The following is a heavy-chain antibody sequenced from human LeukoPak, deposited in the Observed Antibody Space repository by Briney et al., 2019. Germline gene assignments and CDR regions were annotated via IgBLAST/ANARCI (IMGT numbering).Heavy chain of an antibody. D-gene: IGHD3-22*01. CDR2: IYYSGST. J-gene: IGHJ3*02. CDR3: ARDLPVYYDSRGTTGGGDAFDI. V-gene: IGHV4-59*01. Sequence: SETLSLTCTVSGGSISSYYWSWIRQPPGKGLEWIGYIYYSGSTNYNPSLKSRVTISVDTSKNQFSLKLSSVTAADTAVYYCARDLPVYYDSRGTTGGGDAFDIWGQGTMVTVSS. CDR1: GGSISSYY.